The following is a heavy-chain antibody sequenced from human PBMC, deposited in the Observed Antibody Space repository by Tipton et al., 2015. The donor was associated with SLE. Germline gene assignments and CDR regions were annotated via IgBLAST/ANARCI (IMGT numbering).Heavy chain of an antibody. J-gene: IGHJ4*02. CDR3: ANTGGGAH. V-gene: IGHV3-30*04. Sequence: SLRLSCAASGFTFSIYAMLWVRQAPGKGLEWVAIISYDGSNKYYADSVKGRFTISRDNSMNTLYLQMSSLRAEDTPVYYCANTGGGAHWGQGTLVTVTS. CDR2: ISYDGSNK. D-gene: IGHD1-14*01. CDR1: GFTFSIYA.